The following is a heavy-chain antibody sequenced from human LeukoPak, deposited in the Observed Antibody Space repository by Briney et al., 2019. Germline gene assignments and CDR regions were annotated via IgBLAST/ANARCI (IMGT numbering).Heavy chain of an antibody. V-gene: IGHV4-39*01. J-gene: IGHJ6*03. Sequence: SETLSLTCTVSGGSISSSNYYWGWIRQPPGQGLEWIGSIYYTGSTYYNPSLKSRVTISVDTSKNQFSLKLCSVTAADTAVYYCARQYCSGGSCYDFSYYMDVWGKGTTVTISS. CDR2: IYYTGST. CDR3: ARQYCSGGSCYDFSYYMDV. CDR1: GGSISSSNYY. D-gene: IGHD2-15*01.